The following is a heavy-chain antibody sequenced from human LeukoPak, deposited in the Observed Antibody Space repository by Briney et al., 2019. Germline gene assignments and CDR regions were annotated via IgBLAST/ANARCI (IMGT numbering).Heavy chain of an antibody. J-gene: IGHJ6*03. CDR1: GYSISSGYY. CDR2: IFHSGST. D-gene: IGHD1-14*01. V-gene: IGHV4-38-2*02. Sequence: SETLSLTCTVSGYSISSGYYWGWIRQPPGKGLEWIGNIFHSGSTYYNPSLKSRVTISLDTSKNQFSLKLSSVTAADTAVYYCPRVRRTFYYYMDVWGKGTTVTVSS. CDR3: PRVRRTFYYYMDV.